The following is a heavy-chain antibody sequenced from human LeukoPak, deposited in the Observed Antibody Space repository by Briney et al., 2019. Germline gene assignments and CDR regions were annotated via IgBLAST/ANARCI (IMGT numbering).Heavy chain of an antibody. CDR2: INSSSSYI. J-gene: IGHJ4*02. CDR3: ARPDRPYYDYVWGSDEASPPFDY. CDR1: GFTFSSYS. V-gene: IGHV3-21*01. D-gene: IGHD3-16*01. Sequence: PGGSLRLSCAASGFTFSSYSMNWVRQAPGKGLEWVASINSSSSYIYYADSVKGRFTISRDNAKNSLYLQMNSLRAEDTAGYYCARPDRPYYDYVWGSDEASPPFDYWGQGTLVTVSS.